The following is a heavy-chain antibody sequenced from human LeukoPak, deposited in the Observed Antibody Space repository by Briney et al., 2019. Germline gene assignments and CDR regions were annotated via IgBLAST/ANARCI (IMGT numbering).Heavy chain of an antibody. V-gene: IGHV3-30*18. CDR3: AKVTGGSRP. CDR2: ISYDGSNK. CDR1: GFTFRNYW. Sequence: GGSLRLSCEASGFTFRNYWMIWVRQAPGKGLEWVAVISYDGSNKYYADSVKGRFTISRDNSKNTLYLQMNSLRAEDTAVYYCAKVTGGSRPWGQGTLVTVSS. J-gene: IGHJ5*02. D-gene: IGHD1-26*01.